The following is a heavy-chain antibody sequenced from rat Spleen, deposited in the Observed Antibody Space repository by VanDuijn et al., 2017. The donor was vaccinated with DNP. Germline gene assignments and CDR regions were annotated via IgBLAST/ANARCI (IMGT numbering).Heavy chain of an antibody. Sequence: EVQLQESGPGLVKPSQSLSLTCSVTGYSITSNYWAWIRKFPGNKMEWMGYISYSGNTAYNPSLKSRISITRDTSRNHFFLQLNSVTTEDTATYYCARSPYYYTGDSMDAWGQGASVTVSS. CDR3: ARSPYYYTGDSMDA. CDR2: ISYSGNT. CDR1: GYSITSNY. D-gene: IGHD1-1*01. V-gene: IGHV3-1*01. J-gene: IGHJ4*01.